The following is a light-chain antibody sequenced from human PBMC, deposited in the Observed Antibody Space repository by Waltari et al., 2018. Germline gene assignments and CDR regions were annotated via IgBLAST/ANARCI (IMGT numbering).Light chain of an antibody. J-gene: IGKJ4*01. Sequence: DIQMTQSPSSLSTSAGDRVTISCRASQTINTWLAWYQQKPGKPPKLLIYEASTLESGVPLRFSGSGSGTEFSLTISSLQPDDFATYFCQQYHSFPFTFGGGTTVAI. CDR3: QQYHSFPFT. V-gene: IGKV1-5*01. CDR2: EAS. CDR1: QTINTW.